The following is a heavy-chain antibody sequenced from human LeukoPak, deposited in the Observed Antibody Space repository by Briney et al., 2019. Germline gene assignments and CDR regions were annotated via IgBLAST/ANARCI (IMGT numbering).Heavy chain of an antibody. CDR2: INPNSGGT. CDR1: GYTFTGYY. J-gene: IGHJ3*02. D-gene: IGHD6-19*01. CDR3: ARAGEIAVAGTRRMGPRNAFDI. Sequence: PQASVKVSCKASGYTFTGYYMHWVRQAPGQGLEWMGWINPNSGGTNYAQKFQGRVTMTRDTSISTAYMELSRLRSDDTAVYYCARAGEIAVAGTRRMGPRNAFDIWGQGTMVTVSS. V-gene: IGHV1-2*02.